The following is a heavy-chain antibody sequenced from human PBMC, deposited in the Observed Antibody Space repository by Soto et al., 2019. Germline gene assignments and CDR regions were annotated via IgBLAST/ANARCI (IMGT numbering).Heavy chain of an antibody. V-gene: IGHV3-30*18. CDR1: GFTLSSYG. CDR2: ISYNGNNQ. CDR3: AKDRGHLAVAAITGGGDFDK. J-gene: IGHJ3*02. Sequence: QIQLVESGGGVVQPGASRRLSCAASGFTLSSYGMHWVRQAPGKGLEWVAVISYNGNNQYYADSVRGRFTISRDNSKSTLYLQMNSLRAEDTAVYYCAKDRGHLAVAAITGGGDFDKWGQGTMVTVSS. D-gene: IGHD6-19*01.